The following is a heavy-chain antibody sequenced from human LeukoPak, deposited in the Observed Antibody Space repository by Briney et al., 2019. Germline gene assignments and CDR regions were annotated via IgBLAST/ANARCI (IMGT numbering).Heavy chain of an antibody. CDR3: ARVKRDCSGGTCYSYDY. J-gene: IGHJ4*02. D-gene: IGHD2-15*01. Sequence: GGSLRLSCVASRFTFNTYAVTWVRQAPGKGLEWVSAISSNGDFTYYADSVRGRFTISRDNSKNTVFLQMNGLRAEDTAVYYCARVKRDCSGGTCYSYDYWGQGTLVTVTS. CDR2: ISSNGDFT. CDR1: RFTFNTYA. V-gene: IGHV3-23*01.